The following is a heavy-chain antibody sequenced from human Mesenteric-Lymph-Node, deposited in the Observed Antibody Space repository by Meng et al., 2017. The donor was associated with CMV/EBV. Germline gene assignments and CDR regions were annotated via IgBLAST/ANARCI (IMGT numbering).Heavy chain of an antibody. CDR2: ITGSRNYI. J-gene: IGHJ3*02. D-gene: IGHD2-8*01. Sequence: GESLKISCAASGFIFSGHSRNWVRQAPGKGLEWVSSITGSRNYIYYADSVKGRFTISRDNAKNSLYLQMNSLRAEDTAVYYCARDRTSSWFNTFDIWGQGTMVTVSS. CDR1: GFIFSGHS. V-gene: IGHV3-21*01. CDR3: ARDRTSSWFNTFDI.